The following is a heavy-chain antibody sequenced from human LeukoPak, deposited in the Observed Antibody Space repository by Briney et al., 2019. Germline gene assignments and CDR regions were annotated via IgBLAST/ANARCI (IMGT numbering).Heavy chain of an antibody. V-gene: IGHV3-11*04. D-gene: IGHD4-11*01. Sequence: GGSLRLSCTASGFTFSDYYMSWIRQTPGKGLEWLSYISTRDNTIQYADSVKGRFTISRDNANNSVFLQMSSLRAEDTAVYYCTRVEETATTAAIIRKYSYYYYYMDVWGKGNTVTVSS. J-gene: IGHJ6*03. CDR3: TRVEETATTAAIIRKYSYYYYYMDV. CDR1: GFTFSDYY. CDR2: ISTRDNTI.